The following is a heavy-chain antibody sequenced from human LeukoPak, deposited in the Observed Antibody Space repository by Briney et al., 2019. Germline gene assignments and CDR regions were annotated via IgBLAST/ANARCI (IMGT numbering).Heavy chain of an antibody. CDR3: AREGLSMVRGPPAK. CDR2: INHSGST. D-gene: IGHD3-10*01. V-gene: IGHV4-34*01. Sequence: PSETLSLTCAVYGGSFSGYYWSWIRQPPGEGLEWIGEINHSGSTNYNPSLKSRVTISVDTSKNQFSLKLSSVTAADTAVYYCAREGLSMVRGPPAKWGQGTLVTVSS. CDR1: GGSFSGYY. J-gene: IGHJ4*02.